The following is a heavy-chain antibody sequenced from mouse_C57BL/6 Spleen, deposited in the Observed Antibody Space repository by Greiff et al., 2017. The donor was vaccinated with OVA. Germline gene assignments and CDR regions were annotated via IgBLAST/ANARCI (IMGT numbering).Heavy chain of an antibody. Sequence: QVQLQQPGAELVRPGSSVKLSCKASGYTFTSYWMHWVKQRPIQGLEWIGNIDPSDSETHYNQKFKDKATLTVDKSSSTAYMQLSSLTSEDSAVYYCARETAQATEYWGQGTTLTVSS. CDR3: ARETAQATEY. CDR1: GYTFTSYW. J-gene: IGHJ2*01. CDR2: IDPSDSET. V-gene: IGHV1-52*01. D-gene: IGHD3-2*02.